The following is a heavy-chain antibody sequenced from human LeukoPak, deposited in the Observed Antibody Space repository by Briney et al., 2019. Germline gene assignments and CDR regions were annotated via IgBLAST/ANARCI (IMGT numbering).Heavy chain of an antibody. CDR3: AKNKGWELPAELDS. CDR2: INQDGDEK. Sequence: PGGSLRPSCAASGFTFKNSWMSWVRQAPGKGLEWVANINQDGDEKYYVDSVKGRFTISRDDAQTSVYLQLSSLRPEDTAVYYCAKNKGWELPAELDSWGQGALVIVSS. CDR1: GFTFKNSW. J-gene: IGHJ4*02. D-gene: IGHD2-15*01. V-gene: IGHV3-7*01.